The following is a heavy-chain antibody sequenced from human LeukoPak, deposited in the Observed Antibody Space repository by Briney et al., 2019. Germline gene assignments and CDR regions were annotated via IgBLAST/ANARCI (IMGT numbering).Heavy chain of an antibody. J-gene: IGHJ6*02. Sequence: SQTLSLTCTVSGGSISSGGYYWSWIRQHPGKGPEWIGYIYYSGSTYYNPSLKSRVTISVDTSKNQFSLKLSSVTAADTAVYYCARDSVGYYYGMDVWGQGTTVTVSS. CDR1: GGSISSGGYY. D-gene: IGHD4-23*01. CDR2: IYYSGST. V-gene: IGHV4-31*03. CDR3: ARDSVGYYYGMDV.